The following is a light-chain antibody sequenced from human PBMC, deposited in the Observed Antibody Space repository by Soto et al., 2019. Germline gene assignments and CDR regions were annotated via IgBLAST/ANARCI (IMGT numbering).Light chain of an antibody. CDR3: QQYGSSALT. V-gene: IGKV3-20*01. Sequence: ESVLTQSACTLSLSPGERATLSCRASQSVSSIYLAWYQQKPGQAPRLRIYGASRRPTGIPDRFSGIGSGTDFTLTISRLEPEDFAVYYCQQYGSSALTFGGGTKVDIK. J-gene: IGKJ4*01. CDR1: QSVSSIY. CDR2: GAS.